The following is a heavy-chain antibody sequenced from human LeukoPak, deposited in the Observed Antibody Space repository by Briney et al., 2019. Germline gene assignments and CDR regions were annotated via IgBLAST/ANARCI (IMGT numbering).Heavy chain of an antibody. D-gene: IGHD6-13*01. CDR1: GFTFSSYA. V-gene: IGHV3-23*01. J-gene: IGHJ5*02. CDR2: ISGSGGST. CDR3: AKDRSSSWYGYWFDP. Sequence: GGSLRLSCAASGFTFSSYAMSWVRQAPGKGLEWVSAISGSGGSTYYADSVKGRFTISRDNSKNTLYLQMNSLRAEDTAVYYCAKDRSSSWYGYWFDPWGQGTLVTVSS.